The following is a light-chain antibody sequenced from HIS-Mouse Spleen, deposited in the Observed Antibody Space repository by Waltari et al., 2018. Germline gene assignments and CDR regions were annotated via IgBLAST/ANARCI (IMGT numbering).Light chain of an antibody. CDR1: QGISNY. Sequence: DIQMTQSPSSLSASVGDSVTITGRASQGISNYLAWYQQQPGKVPKLLIYAASTLQSGVPSRFSGSGSGTDFTLTISSLQPEDVATYYCQKYNSAPRTFGQGTKVEIK. J-gene: IGKJ1*01. CDR2: AAS. V-gene: IGKV1-27*01. CDR3: QKYNSAPRT.